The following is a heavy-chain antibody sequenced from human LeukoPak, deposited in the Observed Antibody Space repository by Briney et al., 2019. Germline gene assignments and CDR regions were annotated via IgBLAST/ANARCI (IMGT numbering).Heavy chain of an antibody. CDR3: ARGSSSGWKFDY. J-gene: IGHJ4*02. D-gene: IGHD6-19*01. CDR1: GFTFSSYG. V-gene: IGHV3-33*01. Sequence: GGSLRLSCAASGFTFSSYGMHWVRQAPGKGLEWVAVIWYAGSNKYYADSVKGRFTISRDNSKNTLYLQMNSLRAEHTAVYYCARGSSSGWKFDYWGQGTLVTVSS. CDR2: IWYAGSNK.